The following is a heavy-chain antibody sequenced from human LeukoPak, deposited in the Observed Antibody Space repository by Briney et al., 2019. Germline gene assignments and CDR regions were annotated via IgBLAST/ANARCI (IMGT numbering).Heavy chain of an antibody. CDR3: ARGPPRGKYYYMDV. D-gene: IGHD1-1*01. CDR2: IGPASDT. V-gene: IGHV3-13*01. Sequence: GGSLRLSCAASGFTFSSFDMHWVRQPTGQGLEWVSTIGPASDTYYPGSVEGRFTLSRDNAKNSLYLQMNSLTAGDTAVYYCARGPPRGKYYYMDVWGKGTTVTVSS. J-gene: IGHJ6*03. CDR1: GFTFSSFD.